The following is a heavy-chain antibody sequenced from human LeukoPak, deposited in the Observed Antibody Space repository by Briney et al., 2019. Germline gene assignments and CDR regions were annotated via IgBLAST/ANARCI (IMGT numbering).Heavy chain of an antibody. CDR2: NSGSGGST. V-gene: IGHV3-23*01. D-gene: IGHD1-26*01. J-gene: IGHJ5*02. CDR3: AKKYSTGLDP. Sequence: GGSLRLSCAASGFTFSSYAMSWVRQAPGKGLEWVSDNSGSGGSTYYADSVKGRFTISRDNSKNTLYLQMNGLRAEDTAVYYCAKKYSTGLDPWGQGTLVTVSS. CDR1: GFTFSSYA.